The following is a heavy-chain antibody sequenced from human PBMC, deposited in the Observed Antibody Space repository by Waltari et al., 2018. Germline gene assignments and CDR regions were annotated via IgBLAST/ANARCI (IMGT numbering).Heavy chain of an antibody. CDR1: GFTVSSTY. CDR3: ASGLISYYYDSSGYTDAFDI. Sequence: EVQLVETGGGLIQPGGSLRLSCAASGFTVSSTYMSWVRQAPGKGLEWVSVIYSGGSTYYADSVKGRFTISRDNSKNTLYLQMNSLRAEDTAVYYCASGLISYYYDSSGYTDAFDIWGQGTMVTVSS. D-gene: IGHD3-22*01. CDR2: IYSGGST. V-gene: IGHV3-53*02. J-gene: IGHJ3*02.